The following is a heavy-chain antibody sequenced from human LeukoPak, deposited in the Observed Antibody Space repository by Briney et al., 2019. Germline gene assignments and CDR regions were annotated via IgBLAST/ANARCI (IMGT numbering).Heavy chain of an antibody. CDR1: GGSFSGYY. Sequence: SETLSLTCAVYGGSFSGYYWSWIRQPPGKGLEWIEEINHSGSTNYNPSLKSRVTISVDTSKNQFSLKLSSVTAADTAVYYCARESGPWDKNWFDPWGQGILVTVSS. CDR3: ARESGPWDKNWFDP. CDR2: INHSGST. V-gene: IGHV4-34*01. J-gene: IGHJ5*02. D-gene: IGHD3-3*01.